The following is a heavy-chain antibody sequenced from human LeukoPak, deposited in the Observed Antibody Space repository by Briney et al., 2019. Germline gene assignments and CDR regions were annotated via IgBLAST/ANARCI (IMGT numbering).Heavy chain of an antibody. V-gene: IGHV3-23*01. Sequence: GGTLRLSCAASGFTFSSYGMSWVRQAPGKGLEWVSAISGSGGSTYYADSVKGRFTISRDNSKNTLYLQMNSLRAEDTAVYYCAKDSFRGVISTHDYWGQGTLVTVS. CDR2: ISGSGGST. CDR1: GFTFSSYG. D-gene: IGHD3-10*01. CDR3: AKDSFRGVISTHDY. J-gene: IGHJ4*02.